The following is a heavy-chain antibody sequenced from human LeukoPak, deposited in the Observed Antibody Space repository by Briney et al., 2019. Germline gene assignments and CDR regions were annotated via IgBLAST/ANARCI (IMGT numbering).Heavy chain of an antibody. Sequence: SETLSLTCAVYGGSFSGYYWSWIRQPPGKGLEWMGEINHSGSTNYNPSLKSRVTISVDTSKNQFSLKLSSVTAADTAVYYCARMDCSSTSCWKIDYWGQGTLVTVSS. V-gene: IGHV4-34*01. CDR1: GGSFSGYY. D-gene: IGHD2-2*01. CDR2: INHSGST. J-gene: IGHJ4*02. CDR3: ARMDCSSTSCWKIDY.